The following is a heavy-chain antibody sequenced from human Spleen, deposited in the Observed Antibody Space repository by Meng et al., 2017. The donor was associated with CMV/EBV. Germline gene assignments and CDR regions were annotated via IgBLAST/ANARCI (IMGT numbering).Heavy chain of an antibody. CDR1: GVTFSSYA. V-gene: IGHV3-23*01. CDR3: AKDKAVVIANFDY. Sequence: CAASGVTFSSYAMSWVRQAPGKGLEWVSAISGSGGSTYYADSVKGRFTISRDNSKNTLYLQMNSLRAEDTAVYYCAKDKAVVIANFDYWGQGTLVTVSS. J-gene: IGHJ4*02. D-gene: IGHD2-21*01. CDR2: ISGSGGST.